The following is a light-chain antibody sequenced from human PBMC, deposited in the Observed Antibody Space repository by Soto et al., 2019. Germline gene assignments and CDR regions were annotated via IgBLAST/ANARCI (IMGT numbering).Light chain of an antibody. J-gene: IGKJ1*01. Sequence: ENVLTPSPDTLSVSPGQRATLYRRASQSVRGSNLAWYQQKPGQAPRLLIFGASSRATGIPDRFSGSGSGTDFTLTISRLAREDFALYYCQQYGSSPKTFGQGTKGDIK. CDR1: QSVRGSN. CDR2: GAS. V-gene: IGKV3-20*01. CDR3: QQYGSSPKT.